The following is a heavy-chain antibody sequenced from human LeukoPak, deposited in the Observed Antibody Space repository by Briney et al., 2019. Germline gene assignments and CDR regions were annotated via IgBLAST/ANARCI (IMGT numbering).Heavy chain of an antibody. CDR2: INPNSGGA. CDR3: ARDREVGSTDDAFDI. D-gene: IGHD1-26*01. J-gene: IGHJ3*02. V-gene: IGHV1-2*06. CDR1: GYTFTGHY. Sequence: ASVKVSCEASGYTFTGHYMHWVRQAPGQGLEWMGRINPNSGGANYAQKFQGRVTMTRDTSISTAYMELSGLRSDDTAVYYCARDREVGSTDDAFDIWGQGTRVIVSS.